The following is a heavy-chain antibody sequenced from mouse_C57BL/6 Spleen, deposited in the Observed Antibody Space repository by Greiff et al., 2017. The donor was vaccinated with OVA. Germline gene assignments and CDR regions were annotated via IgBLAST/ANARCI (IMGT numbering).Heavy chain of an antibody. CDR2: ISSGSSTI. CDR3: ARDDDYDRFAY. D-gene: IGHD2-4*01. J-gene: IGHJ3*01. V-gene: IGHV5-17*01. Sequence: EVKLVESGGGLVKPGGSLKLSCAASGFTFSDYGMHWVRQAPEKGLEWVAYISSGSSTIYYADTVKGRFTISRDNATNTLLLRMTSLRAEDTAMYYCARDDDYDRFAYWGQGTLVTVSA. CDR1: GFTFSDYG.